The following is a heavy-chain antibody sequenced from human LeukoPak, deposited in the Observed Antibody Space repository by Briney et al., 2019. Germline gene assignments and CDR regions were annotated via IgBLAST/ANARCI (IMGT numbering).Heavy chain of an antibody. J-gene: IGHJ4*02. D-gene: IGHD2-21*01. V-gene: IGHV3-66*01. CDR1: GFRFDAYA. Sequence: GGSLKLSCAASGFRFDAYAMSWVRQAPGKGLEWVSVIYSGGSTYYADSVKGRFTISRDNSKNTLYLQMNSLRAEDTAVYYCAREVILGLFDQWGQGTLVTVSS. CDR3: AREVILGLFDQ. CDR2: IYSGGST.